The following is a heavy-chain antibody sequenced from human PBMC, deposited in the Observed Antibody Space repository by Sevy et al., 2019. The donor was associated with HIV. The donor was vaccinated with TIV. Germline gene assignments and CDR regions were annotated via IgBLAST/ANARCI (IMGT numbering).Heavy chain of an antibody. D-gene: IGHD5-18*01. Sequence: SETLSLTCTVSGGSISSTSYSWGWIRQPPGKGLEWIGTIYYSGSTFYNPSLKSRVTISVDTSKNQFSLKLSSVTAADTAVYYCARHYGYRFDYWGQGTLVTVSS. CDR2: IYYSGST. V-gene: IGHV4-39*01. J-gene: IGHJ4*02. CDR1: GGSISSTSYS. CDR3: ARHYGYRFDY.